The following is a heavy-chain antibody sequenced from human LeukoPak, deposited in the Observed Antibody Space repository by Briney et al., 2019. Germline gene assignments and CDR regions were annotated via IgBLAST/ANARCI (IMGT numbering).Heavy chain of an antibody. CDR3: ARDRCSSTSCYARWFDP. D-gene: IGHD2-2*01. J-gene: IGHJ5*02. Sequence: SETLSLTCTVSGGSISSYYWSWIRQPPGKGPEWIGYIYYSGSTNYNPSLKSRVTISVDTSKNQFSLKLSSVTAADTAVYYCARDRCSSTSCYARWFDPWGQGTLVTVSS. V-gene: IGHV4-59*01. CDR1: GGSISSYY. CDR2: IYYSGST.